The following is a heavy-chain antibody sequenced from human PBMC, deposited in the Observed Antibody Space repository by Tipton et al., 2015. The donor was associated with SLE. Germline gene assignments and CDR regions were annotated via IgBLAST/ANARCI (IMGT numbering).Heavy chain of an antibody. V-gene: IGHV4-34*01. Sequence: TLSLTCAVYGGSLSDLYWTWIRQPPGKGLEWIGEINHSGGAKYNPSLKSRVTISVDTSKKQFSLTLRSLTAADTALYYCARAGFSSGWYVDYWGQGTLVTVSS. CDR2: INHSGGA. D-gene: IGHD6-13*01. J-gene: IGHJ4*02. CDR1: GGSLSDLY. CDR3: ARAGFSSGWYVDY.